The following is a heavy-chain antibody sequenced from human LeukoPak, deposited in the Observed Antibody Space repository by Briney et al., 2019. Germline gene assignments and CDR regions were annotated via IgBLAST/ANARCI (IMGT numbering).Heavy chain of an antibody. CDR2: IIPIFGTA. CDR3: ARAYYYDSSGYSPFDY. CDR1: GGTFSSYA. Sequence: SVKVSCKASGGTFSSYAISWVRQAPGQGLEWMGGIIPIFGTANYAQKFQGRVTITADESTSTAYMELSSLRSEDTAVYYCARAYYYDSSGYSPFDYWGQGTLVTVSS. J-gene: IGHJ4*02. D-gene: IGHD3-22*01. V-gene: IGHV1-69*13.